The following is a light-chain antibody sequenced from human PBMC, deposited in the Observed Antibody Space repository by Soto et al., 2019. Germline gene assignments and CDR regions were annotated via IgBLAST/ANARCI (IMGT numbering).Light chain of an antibody. V-gene: IGKV1-39*01. CDR2: AAS. CDR3: QQYKDYSPVCS. Sequence: DIQMTQSPSSLSASVGDRVTITCRASQSISSYLNWYQQKPGKAPKLLIYAASSLQSGVPSRFSGSGSGTEFTLTITGLQSDDFATYYCQQYKDYSPVCSFGQGTKVEIK. J-gene: IGKJ2*04. CDR1: QSISSY.